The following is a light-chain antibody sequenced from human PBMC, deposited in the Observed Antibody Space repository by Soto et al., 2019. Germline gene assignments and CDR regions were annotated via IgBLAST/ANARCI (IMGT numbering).Light chain of an antibody. Sequence: EVVLTQSPATLSLSPGERATLSCRASQSVGIYLAWYQQKPGQAPRLLISDASNRATGIPARFSGSGSGTDFTLTISSLEPEDFAVYYSQQRSNWLFSFGTGTKVDIK. V-gene: IGKV3-11*01. CDR3: QQRSNWLFS. CDR1: QSVGIY. CDR2: DAS. J-gene: IGKJ3*01.